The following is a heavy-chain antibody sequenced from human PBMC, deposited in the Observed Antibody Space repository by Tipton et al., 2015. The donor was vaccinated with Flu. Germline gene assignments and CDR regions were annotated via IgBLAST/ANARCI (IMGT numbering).Heavy chain of an antibody. CDR2: VHRTGSP. CDR1: GDSIGSGYF. J-gene: IGHJ2*01. V-gene: IGHV4-38-2*01. Sequence: LRLSCSVSGDSIGSGYFWGWIRQPPGKGLEWIGNVHRTGSPYYNPSLRSRVTISVDTSKNQFSLRLSSVTAADTAICYCARHGGYNYGFPRYFDLWGRGALVTVTS. CDR3: ARHGGYNYGFPRYFDL. D-gene: IGHD5-18*01.